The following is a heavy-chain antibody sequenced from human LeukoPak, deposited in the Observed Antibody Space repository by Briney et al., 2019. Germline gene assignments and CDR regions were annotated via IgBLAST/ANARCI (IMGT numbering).Heavy chain of an antibody. CDR2: IYSGDSDT. Sequence: ASLKISCKGSGYSFTSNWIGWARQMPGKGLEWMGIIYSGDSDTRHSPSFQGQVTISVDKSISTAYLQWSSLKASDTAMYYCARKHDDGDFGGYWGQGTLVTVSS. J-gene: IGHJ4*02. CDR3: ARKHDDGDFGGY. CDR1: GYSFTSNW. D-gene: IGHD4-17*01. V-gene: IGHV5-51*01.